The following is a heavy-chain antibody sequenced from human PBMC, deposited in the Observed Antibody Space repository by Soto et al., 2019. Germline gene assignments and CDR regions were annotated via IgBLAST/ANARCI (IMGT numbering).Heavy chain of an antibody. V-gene: IGHV3-30-3*01. J-gene: IGHJ4*02. Sequence: QVQLVESGGGVVQPGRSLRLSCAASGFTFSSYAMHWVRQPPGKGREWVAVISYDGSNKYYADSVKGRFTISRDNSKNTLYLQMNSLRAEDTAVYYCARDSAGEMATILDYWGQGTLVTVSS. CDR3: ARDSAGEMATILDY. D-gene: IGHD5-12*01. CDR2: ISYDGSNK. CDR1: GFTFSSYA.